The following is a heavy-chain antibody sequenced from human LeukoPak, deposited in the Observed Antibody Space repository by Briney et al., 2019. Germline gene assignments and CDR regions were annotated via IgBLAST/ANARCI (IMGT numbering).Heavy chain of an antibody. J-gene: IGHJ4*02. CDR1: GITLSNYG. D-gene: IGHD2-8*02. CDR3: AKRGVVIRVILVGFHKEAFYFDS. V-gene: IGHV3-23*01. Sequence: PGGSLRVSCTVSGITLSNYGMSWVRQAPGRGLEWVAGISDTGGRPNNARSVKGGFTIPRDNPKNISSLQINSLRPDEPPVYFCAKRGVVIRVILVGFHKEAFYFDSWGQGALVTVSS. CDR2: ISDTGGRP.